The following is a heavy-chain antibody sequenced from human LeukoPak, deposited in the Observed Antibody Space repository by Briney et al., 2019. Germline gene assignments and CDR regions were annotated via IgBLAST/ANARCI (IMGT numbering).Heavy chain of an antibody. D-gene: IGHD1-26*01. CDR2: ISSSSSYI. V-gene: IGHV3-21*01. CDR3: ARVAGSYYPHFDY. CDR1: GFTFSSYS. Sequence: PGGSLRLSCAASGFTFSSYSMNWVRQAPGKGLEWVSSISSSSSYIYYADSVKGRFTISRDNAKNSLYLQMNSLRAEDTAVYYCARVAGSYYPHFDYWGQGTLVTVSS. J-gene: IGHJ4*02.